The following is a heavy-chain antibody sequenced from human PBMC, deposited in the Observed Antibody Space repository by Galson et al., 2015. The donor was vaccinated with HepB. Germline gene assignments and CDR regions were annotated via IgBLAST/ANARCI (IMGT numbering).Heavy chain of an antibody. CDR3: ARDRVAGGTESYYYGMDV. Sequence: SCKASGYTFTSYYMHWVRQAPGQGLEWMGVINPSGGGTTYAHKFQGRVTMTRDTSTGTVYMELSSLGSEDTAVYFCARDRVAGGTESYYYGMDVWGQGTTVTVSS. J-gene: IGHJ6*02. D-gene: IGHD2-15*01. V-gene: IGHV1-46*01. CDR2: INPSGGGT. CDR1: GYTFTSYY.